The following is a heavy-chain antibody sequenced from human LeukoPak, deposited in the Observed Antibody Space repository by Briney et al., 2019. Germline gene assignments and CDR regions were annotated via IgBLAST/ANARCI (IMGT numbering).Heavy chain of an antibody. D-gene: IGHD3-10*01. CDR2: IYYSGST. V-gene: IGHV4-59*01. J-gene: IGHJ5*02. CDR1: GGSISSYY. Sequence: SETLSLTCTVSGGSISSYYWSGIQQPPGKGLEWIGYIYYSGSTNYNPSLKSRVTISVDTSKNQFSLKLSSVTAADTAVYYCARAPASALWFGEFTVGFDPWGQGTLVTVSS. CDR3: ARAPASALWFGEFTVGFDP.